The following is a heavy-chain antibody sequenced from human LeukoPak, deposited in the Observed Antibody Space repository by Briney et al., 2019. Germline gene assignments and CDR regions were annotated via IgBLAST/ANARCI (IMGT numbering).Heavy chain of an antibody. J-gene: IGHJ4*02. V-gene: IGHV3-23*01. CDR2: ISGSGGST. Sequence: PTGGSLRLSCAASGFTFSSYAMSWVRQAPGKGLEWVSAISGSGGSTYYADSVKGRFTISRDNSKNTLYLQMNSLRAEDTAVYYCAKDRVGGVIAQNFDYWGQGTLVTVSS. CDR3: AKDRVGGVIAQNFDY. CDR1: GFTFSSYA. D-gene: IGHD3-16*02.